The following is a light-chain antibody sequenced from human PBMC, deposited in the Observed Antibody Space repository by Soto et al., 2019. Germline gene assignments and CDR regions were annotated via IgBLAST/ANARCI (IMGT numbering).Light chain of an antibody. CDR2: DAS. CDR3: QQYDNLPPNT. CDR1: QDISNY. V-gene: IGKV1-33*01. Sequence: DIQMTQSPSSLSASVGDRVTITCQASQDISNYLNWYQQKPGKAPKLLIYDASNLETGVPSRFSGSGSGTDFIFTISRLQPEDIATYYCQQYDNLPPNTFGQGTKLEIK. J-gene: IGKJ2*01.